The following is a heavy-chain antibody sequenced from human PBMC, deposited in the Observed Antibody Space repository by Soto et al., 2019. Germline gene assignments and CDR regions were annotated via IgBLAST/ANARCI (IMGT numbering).Heavy chain of an antibody. CDR2: ISGSVGST. V-gene: IGHV3-23*01. CDR1: GFTFSSYA. CDR3: AKGDYYDSSGYYYVDVDAFDL. D-gene: IGHD3-22*01. Sequence: EVQLLESGGGLVQPGGSLRLSCAASGFTFSSYAMSWVRQAPGKGLEWVSAISGSVGSTYYADSVTVRFTISRDNSKNTLYLQMNSLRAENTAVYYCAKGDYYDSSGYYYVDVDAFDLWGQGRMVTVSS. J-gene: IGHJ3*01.